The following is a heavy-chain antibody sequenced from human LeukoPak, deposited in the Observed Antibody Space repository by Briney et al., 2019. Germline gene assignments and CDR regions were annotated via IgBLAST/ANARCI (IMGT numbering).Heavy chain of an antibody. CDR2: IYTSGST. D-gene: IGHD3-10*01. Sequence: SETLSLTCTVSGGSISSYYWSWIRQPAAKGQEWVGRIYTSGSTNYNPSLKSQVTMSIDTAKNQFSLRLNSVTDPDPDVACCARERGLWFGEYGFDLWGQGTLVTVSS. CDR1: GGSISSYY. CDR3: ARERGLWFGEYGFDL. V-gene: IGHV4-4*07. J-gene: IGHJ5*02.